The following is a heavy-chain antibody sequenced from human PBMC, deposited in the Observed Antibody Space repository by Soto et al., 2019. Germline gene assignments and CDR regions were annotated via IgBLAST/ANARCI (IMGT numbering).Heavy chain of an antibody. Sequence: XSVKVSCKTSEYVFTSYYIQWVRQAPGQGLEWMAIINPSDGTTSHAQQFRDRVTLTRDTSTSTVFLELSGLRSDDSAVFYCAITSSRPADYWGQGTLVTVSS. CDR2: INPSDGTT. CDR3: AITSSRPADY. J-gene: IGHJ4*02. D-gene: IGHD6-6*01. CDR1: EYVFTSYY. V-gene: IGHV1-46*01.